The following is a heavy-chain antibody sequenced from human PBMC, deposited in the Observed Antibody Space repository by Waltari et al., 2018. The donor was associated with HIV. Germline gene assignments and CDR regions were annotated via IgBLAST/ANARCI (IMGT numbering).Heavy chain of an antibody. CDR1: GITFKNAW. V-gene: IGHV3-15*02. Sequence: VQLVESGGALVTPGGSLKISCAVSGITFKNAWLSWVRQAPGKGRQWLGHIRSKTDGGATDYAAPLSGRFAISTDDLNNTMFLEMKTLKVDDTAVYYCTTFEMGTTRNFWGQGTLVTVSS. D-gene: IGHD1-26*01. CDR2: IRSKTDGGAT. CDR3: TTFEMGTTRNF. J-gene: IGHJ4*02.